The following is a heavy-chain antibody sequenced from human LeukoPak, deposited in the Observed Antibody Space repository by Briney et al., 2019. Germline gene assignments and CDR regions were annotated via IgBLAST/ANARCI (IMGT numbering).Heavy chain of an antibody. J-gene: IGHJ4*02. CDR3: AREREGHFDY. V-gene: IGHV3-21*01. CDR2: ISSSSSYI. D-gene: IGHD1-26*01. CDR1: GFTFSSYS. Sequence: GGSLRLSCAASGFTFSSYSMNWVRRAPGKGLEWVSSISSSSSYIYYADSVKGRFTISRDNAKNSLYLQMNSLRAEDTAVYYCAREREGHFDYWGQGTLVTVSS.